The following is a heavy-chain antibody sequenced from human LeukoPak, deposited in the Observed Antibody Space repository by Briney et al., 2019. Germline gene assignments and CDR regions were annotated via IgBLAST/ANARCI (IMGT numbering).Heavy chain of an antibody. D-gene: IGHD6-13*01. Sequence: GGSLRLSCAASGFTSSSYALNWVRQAPGKGLEWVTTVSGSGDRMYHADSVKGRFTISRDNSKNTIYLQMNSLRAEDTALYYCAKAAAAPGFDFWGQGTLVTVSS. CDR1: GFTSSSYA. CDR2: VSGSGDRM. CDR3: AKAAAAPGFDF. J-gene: IGHJ4*02. V-gene: IGHV3-23*01.